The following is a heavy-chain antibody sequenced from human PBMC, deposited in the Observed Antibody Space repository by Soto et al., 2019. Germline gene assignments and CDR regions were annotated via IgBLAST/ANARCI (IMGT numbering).Heavy chain of an antibody. Sequence: PGESLKIFCQDSGYSFSRYCMGWLRQVPWKCLEWMGNIYPGDSDTRYSPSFQGQVTISADKSISTAYLQWSSLKASDTAMYYCARGPLEAMVTGPYGMDVWGQGTTVTVSS. CDR1: GYSFSRYC. CDR3: ARGPLEAMVTGPYGMDV. CDR2: IYPGDSDT. V-gene: IGHV5-51*01. J-gene: IGHJ6*02. D-gene: IGHD5-18*01.